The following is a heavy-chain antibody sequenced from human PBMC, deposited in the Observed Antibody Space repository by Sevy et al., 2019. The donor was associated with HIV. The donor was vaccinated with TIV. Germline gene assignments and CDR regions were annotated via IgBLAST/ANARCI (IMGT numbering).Heavy chain of an antibody. J-gene: IGHJ3*02. CDR3: ATEMSQVIKTDSFDI. CDR2: ITGSGANT. CDR1: GFSFSNYD. D-gene: IGHD2-21*01. Sequence: GGSLRLSCAASGFSFSNYDMSWVRRAPVKGLEWVAAITGSGANTYHADSVAGRFTISRDNSKNALYLQLNSLRADDTAVYYCATEMSQVIKTDSFDIWGQGTMVTVSS. V-gene: IGHV3-23*01.